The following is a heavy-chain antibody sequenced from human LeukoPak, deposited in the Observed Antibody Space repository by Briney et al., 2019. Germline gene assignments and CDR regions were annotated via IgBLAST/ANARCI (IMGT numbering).Heavy chain of an antibody. Sequence: RSSETLSLTCTVSGASISGSGFYWGWIRQPPGKGLEWIGNIYCSGSAYYNASLESRVTISIDTSKNQCSLKLNSVTAADTAMYYCAKSGGYGLIDYWGQGTLVTVSS. D-gene: IGHD1-26*01. J-gene: IGHJ4*02. CDR2: IYCSGSA. CDR1: GASISGSGFY. V-gene: IGHV4-39*01. CDR3: AKSGGYGLIDY.